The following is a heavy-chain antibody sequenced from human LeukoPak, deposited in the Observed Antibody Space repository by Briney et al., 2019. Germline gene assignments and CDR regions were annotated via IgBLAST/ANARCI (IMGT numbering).Heavy chain of an antibody. Sequence: GESLKISCNGSGYXFTSYWISWVRQMPGKGLEWMGIIYPGDSDTRYSPSFQGQVTISADKSISTAYLQWSSLKASDTAMYYCARQDGRALYYFDYWGQGTLVTVSP. CDR3: ARQDGRALYYFDY. J-gene: IGHJ4*02. CDR2: IYPGDSDT. V-gene: IGHV5-51*01. D-gene: IGHD5-24*01. CDR1: GYXFTSYW.